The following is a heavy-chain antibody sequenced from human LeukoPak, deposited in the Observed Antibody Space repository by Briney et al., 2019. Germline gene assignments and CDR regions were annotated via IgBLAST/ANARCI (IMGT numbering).Heavy chain of an antibody. CDR1: GFTFSSYA. CDR2: ISGSGGST. V-gene: IGHV3-23*01. D-gene: IGHD1-1*01. CDR3: AKKGERTTGKLTWFDP. Sequence: GGSLRLSCAASGFTFSSYAMSWVRQAPGKGLEWVSAISGSGGSTYYADSVKGRFTISGDNSKNTLYLQMNSLRAEDTAVYYCAKKGERTTGKLTWFDPWGQGTLVTVSS. J-gene: IGHJ5*02.